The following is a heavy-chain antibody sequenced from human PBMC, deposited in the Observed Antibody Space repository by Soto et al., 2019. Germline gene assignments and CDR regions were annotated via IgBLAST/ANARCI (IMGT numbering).Heavy chain of an antibody. CDR1: GFIFSSYA. V-gene: IGHV3-30-3*02. CDR2: ISYDGSNK. CDR3: AKEQQRSFDY. Sequence: QVQLVESGGGVVQPGRSLRLSCAASGFIFSSYAMHWVRQAPGKGLEWVAVISYDGSNKYYADSVRGRFTISRDNSKNTLYLQVNSLRGEDTAVYYCAKEQQRSFDYWGQGTLVTVSS. D-gene: IGHD4-17*01. J-gene: IGHJ4*02.